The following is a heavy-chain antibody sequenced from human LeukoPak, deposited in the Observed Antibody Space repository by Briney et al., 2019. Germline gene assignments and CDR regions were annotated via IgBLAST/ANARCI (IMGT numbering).Heavy chain of an antibody. J-gene: IGHJ4*02. CDR2: INWNGGST. CDR3: AKEGGASRFDY. Sequence: GGSLRLSCPASGFTFDDYGMSWVRQAPGKGLEWVSGINWNGGSTGYADSVKGRFTISRDNAKNSLYLQMNSLRAEDTAVYYCAKEGGASRFDYWGQGTLVTVSS. CDR1: GFTFDDYG. D-gene: IGHD5-12*01. V-gene: IGHV3-20*04.